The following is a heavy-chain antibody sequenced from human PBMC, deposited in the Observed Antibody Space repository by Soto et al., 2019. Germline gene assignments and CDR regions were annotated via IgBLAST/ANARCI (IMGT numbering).Heavy chain of an antibody. CDR2: ISGSGGST. J-gene: IGHJ4*02. CDR1: GFTFSSYA. V-gene: IGHV3-23*01. D-gene: IGHD5-18*01. CDR3: AKGRGYSYGPLDY. Sequence: EVQLLESGGGLVQPGGSLRLSCAASGFTFSSYAMSWVRQAPGKGLEWVSAISGSGGSTYYADSVKGRFTISRDNSKNPRYLQMNSLRAEDTAVYYCAKGRGYSYGPLDYWGQGTLVTVSS.